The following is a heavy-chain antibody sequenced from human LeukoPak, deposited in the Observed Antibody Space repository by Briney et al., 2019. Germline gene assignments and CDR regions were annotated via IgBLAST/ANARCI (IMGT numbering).Heavy chain of an antibody. CDR2: INPNSGGT. V-gene: IGHV1-2*06. J-gene: IGHJ4*02. Sequence: ASVKVSCKASGYTFTGYYMHWVRQAPGQGLEWMGRINPNSGGTNYAQKFQGRVTMTRDTSISTAYMELSRLRSDDTAVYYCARGSYYDSSPQGYWGQGTLVTVSS. D-gene: IGHD3-22*01. CDR1: GYTFTGYY. CDR3: ARGSYYDSSPQGY.